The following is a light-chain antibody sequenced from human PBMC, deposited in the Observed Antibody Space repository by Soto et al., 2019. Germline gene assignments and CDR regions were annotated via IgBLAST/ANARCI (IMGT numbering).Light chain of an antibody. Sequence: EIVLTQTPGTLSLSPGERATLSCWASQSVSNNYLAWYQQKPGQAPRLFIYGASSRATGIPDRFSDSGSGTDFTLTINRLEPEDFAVYFCQQYGSSSWTFGQGTKVEIK. CDR3: QQYGSSSWT. CDR1: QSVSNNY. J-gene: IGKJ1*01. CDR2: GAS. V-gene: IGKV3-20*01.